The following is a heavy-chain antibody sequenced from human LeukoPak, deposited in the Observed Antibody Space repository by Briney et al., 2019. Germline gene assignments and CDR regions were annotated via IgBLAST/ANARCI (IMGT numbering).Heavy chain of an antibody. CDR1: GYTFTTYG. J-gene: IGHJ4*02. CDR2: ISSYNGNT. Sequence: GASVKVSCKASGYTFTTYGISWVRQAPGQGLEWMGWISSYNGNTNYAQKLQGRVTMTTDTSTSTAYMELRSLISDDTAVYYCARDFGAADDYWGQGTLVTVSS. CDR3: ARDFGAADDY. D-gene: IGHD3-3*01. V-gene: IGHV1-18*01.